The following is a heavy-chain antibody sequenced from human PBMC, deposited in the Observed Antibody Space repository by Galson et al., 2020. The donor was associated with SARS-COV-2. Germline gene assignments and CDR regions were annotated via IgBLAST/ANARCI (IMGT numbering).Heavy chain of an antibody. D-gene: IGHD3-9*01. CDR3: ARACDILTGSDAVDI. CDR1: GFTFDDYG. Sequence: GGSLRLSCAASGFTFDDYGMSWVRQAPGKGLEWVSGINWNGGSTGYADSVKGRFTISRDNAKNSLYLQMNSLRAEDTALYYCARACDILTGSDAVDIWGQGTMVTFSS. V-gene: IGHV3-20*04. J-gene: IGHJ3*02. CDR2: INWNGGST.